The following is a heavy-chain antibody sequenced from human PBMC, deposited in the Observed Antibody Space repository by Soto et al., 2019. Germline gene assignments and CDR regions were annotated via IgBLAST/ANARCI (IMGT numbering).Heavy chain of an antibody. J-gene: IGHJ4*02. CDR3: ARGHDWGLGY. D-gene: IGHD2-21*01. CDR1: GGSFSTHY. V-gene: IGHV4-4*07. CDR2: IYISGST. Sequence: PSETLSLTCTVSGGSFSTHYWSWIRQPAGEGLEWVGRIYISGSTNYNPSLKSRVTMSVDTSMNQFSLNVISVTAADTALCYCARGHDWGLGYWGQGILVTVSS.